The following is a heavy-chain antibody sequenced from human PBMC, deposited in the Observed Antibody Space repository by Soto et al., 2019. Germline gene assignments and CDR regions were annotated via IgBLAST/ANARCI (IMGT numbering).Heavy chain of an antibody. CDR3: ARMNRDYYYYGMDV. J-gene: IGHJ6*02. CDR2: IDHNGVA. Sequence: QMQLQESGPGLVKPSGTLSLTCGVSGDSISSSKWWTWVRQTPEKGREWIGKIDHNGVANYNPSREGRVTRSKDNSKKQIVLKVTSVTAADSAVYYCARMNRDYYYYGMDVWGQGATVTVSS. CDR1: GDSISSSKW. V-gene: IGHV4-4*02.